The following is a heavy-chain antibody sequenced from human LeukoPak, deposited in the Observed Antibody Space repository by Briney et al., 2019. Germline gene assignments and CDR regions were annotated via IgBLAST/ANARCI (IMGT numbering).Heavy chain of an antibody. J-gene: IGHJ5*02. V-gene: IGHV3-21*03. CDR3: ARLLGDSTIYDL. Sequence: GGSLRLSCAASGFTFSSYSMNWVRQAPGKGLEWVSSISSSSSYIYYADSVKGRFTISRDNAKNSLYLQMDSLRADDTAMYYCARLLGDSTIYDLWGQGTLVTVSS. D-gene: IGHD3-16*01. CDR1: GFTFSSYS. CDR2: ISSSSSYI.